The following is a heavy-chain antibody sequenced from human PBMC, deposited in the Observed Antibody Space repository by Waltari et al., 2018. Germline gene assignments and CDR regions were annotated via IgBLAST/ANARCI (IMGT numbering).Heavy chain of an antibody. Sequence: QVQLQESGPGLVKPSQTLSLTCTFPGGSLNRGGYSWSWIRQHPGKGLEWIGYIYYSGSTYYNPSLKSRVTISVDTSKNQFSLKLSSVTAADTAVYYCARDSLERGGFDYWGQGTLVTVSS. D-gene: IGHD1-1*01. V-gene: IGHV4-31*03. J-gene: IGHJ4*02. CDR1: GGSLNRGGYS. CDR2: IYYSGST. CDR3: ARDSLERGGFDY.